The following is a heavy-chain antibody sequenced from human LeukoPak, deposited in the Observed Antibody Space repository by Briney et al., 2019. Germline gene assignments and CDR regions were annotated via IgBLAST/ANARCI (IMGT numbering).Heavy chain of an antibody. CDR2: IYHTGRA. CDR1: SYSISGGYY. Sequence: KPSETLSLTCTVSSYSISGGYYWGWIRQPPGKGLEWIGSIYHTGRAYYNPSLKSRVTISVDTSKNQFSLKLSSVTAADTAVYYCARESPSDLGGSNDFDSRGQGTLVTVSS. V-gene: IGHV4-38-2*02. D-gene: IGHD3-16*01. CDR3: ARESPSDLGGSNDFDS. J-gene: IGHJ4*02.